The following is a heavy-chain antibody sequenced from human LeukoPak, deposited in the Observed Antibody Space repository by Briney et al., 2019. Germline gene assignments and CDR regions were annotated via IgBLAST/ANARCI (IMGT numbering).Heavy chain of an antibody. D-gene: IGHD3-22*01. V-gene: IGHV3-30-3*01. J-gene: IGHJ4*02. CDR1: GFTFSSYA. CDR3: ARDGESYDSSGYYYSSFDY. CDR2: ISYDGSNK. Sequence: PGGSLRLSCAASGFTFSSYAMHWVRQAPGKGLEWVAVISYDGSNKYYADSVKGRFTISRDNSKNTLYLQMNSLRAEDTAVYYCARDGESYDSSGYYYSSFDYWGQGTLVTVSS.